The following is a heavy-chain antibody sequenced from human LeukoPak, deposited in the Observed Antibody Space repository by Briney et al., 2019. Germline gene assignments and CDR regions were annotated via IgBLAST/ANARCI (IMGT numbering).Heavy chain of an antibody. D-gene: IGHD5-18*01. CDR1: GGSISSGGYY. CDR3: ARERGYSYGDYYYYGMDV. V-gene: IGHV4-31*11. Sequence: SQTLSLTCAVSGGSISSGGYYWSWIRQHPGKGLEWIGYISYSGSTYYNPSLKSRVTISIDTSKNQFSLKLRSVTAADTAVYYCARERGYSYGDYYYYGMDVWGQGTTVTVSS. CDR2: ISYSGST. J-gene: IGHJ6*02.